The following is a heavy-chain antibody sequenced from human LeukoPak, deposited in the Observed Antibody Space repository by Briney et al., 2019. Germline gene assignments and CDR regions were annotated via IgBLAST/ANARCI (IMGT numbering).Heavy chain of an antibody. Sequence: PSETLSLTCSVSGGSITNYHWSWIRQPLGKRLEWIGYIRSGESAMYNPSLESRVTMSVDTPMNHFSLRLNSLTAADTAVYYCARRDSRGGSYDYWGQGTLVTVSS. V-gene: IGHV4-4*09. D-gene: IGHD1-26*01. CDR3: ARRDSRGGSYDY. CDR2: IRSGESA. CDR1: GGSITNYH. J-gene: IGHJ4*02.